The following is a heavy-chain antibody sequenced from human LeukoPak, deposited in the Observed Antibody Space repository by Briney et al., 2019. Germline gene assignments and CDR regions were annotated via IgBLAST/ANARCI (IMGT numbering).Heavy chain of an antibody. J-gene: IGHJ4*02. CDR3: ARDSDYGDYSLDY. CDR1: GFTFSSYA. Sequence: PGGSLRLSCAASGFTFSSYAMHWVRQAPGKGLEWVAVISYDGSNKYYADSVKGRFTISRDNSKNTLYLQVNSLRAEDTAVYYCARDSDYGDYSLDYWGQGTLVTVSS. CDR2: ISYDGSNK. D-gene: IGHD4-17*01. V-gene: IGHV3-30*04.